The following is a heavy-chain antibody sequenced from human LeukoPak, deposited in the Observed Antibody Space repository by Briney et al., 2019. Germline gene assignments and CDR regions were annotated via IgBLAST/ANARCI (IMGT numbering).Heavy chain of an antibody. Sequence: GGSLRLSCAASGFTFTTYWMSWVHQAPGKGLEWVANMKPDGSEIFYVDSVKGRFTISRDNSKNTLYLQMNSLRAEDTAVYYCAKHYYDSSGYYGDAFDIWGQGTMVTVSS. CDR2: MKPDGSEI. CDR1: GFTFTTYW. CDR3: AKHYYDSSGYYGDAFDI. V-gene: IGHV3-7*03. J-gene: IGHJ3*02. D-gene: IGHD3-22*01.